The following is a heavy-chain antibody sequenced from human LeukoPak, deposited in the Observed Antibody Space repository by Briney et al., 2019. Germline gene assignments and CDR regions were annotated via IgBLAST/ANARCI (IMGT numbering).Heavy chain of an antibody. CDR3: ARDRGSSSWYGWGSFDY. CDR2: ISGSSTYI. J-gene: IGHJ4*02. Sequence: GGSLRLSCAASGFTFSSYSMNWVRQAPGKGLEWVSSISGSSTYIYYADSVKGRFTISRDNAKNSLYLQMNSLRAEDTAVYYCARDRGSSSWYGWGSFDYWGQGTLVTVSS. CDR1: GFTFSSYS. V-gene: IGHV3-21*04. D-gene: IGHD6-13*01.